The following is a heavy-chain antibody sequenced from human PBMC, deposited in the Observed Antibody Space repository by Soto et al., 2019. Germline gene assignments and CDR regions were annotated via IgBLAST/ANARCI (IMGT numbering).Heavy chain of an antibody. D-gene: IGHD3-3*01. CDR3: ATKVYNVLRFLEWLPPRYYYYGMDV. V-gene: IGHV1-69*13. CDR2: IIPIFGTA. Sequence: ASVKVSCKASGGTFSSYAISWVRQAPGQGLEWMGGIIPIFGTANYAQKFQGRVTITADESTSTAYMELSSPRSEDTAVYYCATKVYNVLRFLEWLPPRYYYYGMDVWGQGTTVTVSS. CDR1: GGTFSSYA. J-gene: IGHJ6*02.